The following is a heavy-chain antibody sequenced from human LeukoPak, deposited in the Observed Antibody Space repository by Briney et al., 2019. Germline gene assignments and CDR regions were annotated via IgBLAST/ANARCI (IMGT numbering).Heavy chain of an antibody. J-gene: IGHJ4*02. CDR3: ARATPGGLHGYSFDY. Sequence: ASVKVSCKASGYTFKNYDIIWVRQVTGQGLEWMGWMNPNSGNTGFAQKFQDRVSMTRDTSINTAYMELTSLRSGDTAVYYCARATPGGLHGYSFDYWGQGTVVTVYS. V-gene: IGHV1-8*02. CDR2: MNPNSGNT. CDR1: GYTFKNYD. D-gene: IGHD5-24*01.